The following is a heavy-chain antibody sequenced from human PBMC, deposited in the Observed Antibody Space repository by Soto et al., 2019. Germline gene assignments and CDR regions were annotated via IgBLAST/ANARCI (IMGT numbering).Heavy chain of an antibody. Sequence: QVQLVQSGAEVKKPGASVKVSCKASGYTFTSYDINWVRQATGQGLEWMGWMNPNSGNTGYAQKFQGRVTMTRNTSISTAYLELRSLRSAETGVYYCAREKTSYGMDIWGQGTTVTVSS. CDR3: AREKTSYGMDI. CDR1: GYTFTSYD. CDR2: MNPNSGNT. J-gene: IGHJ6*02. V-gene: IGHV1-8*01.